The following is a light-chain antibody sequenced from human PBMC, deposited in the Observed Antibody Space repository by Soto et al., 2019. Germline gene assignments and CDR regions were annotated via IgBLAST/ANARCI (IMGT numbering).Light chain of an antibody. CDR2: EDS. Sequence: SYELTQPPSVSVAPGQTASITWGGNIIGSKSVHWYQQKSGQAPVLVVYEDSDRHSGIPERVSGSNSGNTATLTISRVEAGDEADYYCQVWDSSSDHLVFGGGTKLTV. V-gene: IGLV3-21*02. J-gene: IGLJ3*02. CDR1: IIGSKS. CDR3: QVWDSSSDHLV.